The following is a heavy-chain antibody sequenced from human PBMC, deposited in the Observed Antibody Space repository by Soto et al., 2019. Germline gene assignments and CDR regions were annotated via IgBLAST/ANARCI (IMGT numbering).Heavy chain of an antibody. J-gene: IGHJ5*02. D-gene: IGHD5-18*01. CDR3: ARDTLPTFDTATNWFDP. V-gene: IGHV1-69*04. CDR2: IIPILGIA. Sequence: ASVKVSCKASGGTFSSYTISWVRQAPGQGLEWMGRIIPILGIANYAQKFQGRVTITADKSTSTAYMELSSLRSEDTAVYYCARDTLPTFDTATNWFDPWGQGTLVTVSS. CDR1: GGTFSSYT.